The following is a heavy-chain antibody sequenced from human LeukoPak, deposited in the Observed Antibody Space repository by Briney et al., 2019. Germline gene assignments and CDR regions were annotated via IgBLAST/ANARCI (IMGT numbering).Heavy chain of an antibody. J-gene: IGHJ6*03. Sequence: SETLSLTCTVCGYSISSGYYWGCIRQPPGKGLEWIGSIYHSGITYYNPSLESRVTISVDTSKNHFSLNLSSVTAADTAVYYCARAQGPTGSYFSMDVWGKGTTVTVSS. CDR2: IYHSGIT. CDR3: ARAQGPTGSYFSMDV. V-gene: IGHV4-38-2*02. CDR1: GYSISSGYY. D-gene: IGHD1-26*01.